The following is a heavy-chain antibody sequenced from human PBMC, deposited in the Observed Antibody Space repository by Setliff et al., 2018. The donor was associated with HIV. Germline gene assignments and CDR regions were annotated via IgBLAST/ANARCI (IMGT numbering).Heavy chain of an antibody. CDR2: IIWNGGGT. D-gene: IGHD6-19*01. Sequence: GGSLRLSCAASGFTFDDYGMNWVRQSPGKGLEWVSGIIWNGGGTDYADSVKGRFTISRDNAKKSLYLQMNSLRAEDTAFYYCARHGSHSGYSSGWYSDYLGQGTLVTVSS. CDR1: GFTFDDYG. CDR3: ARHGSHSGYSSGWYSDY. J-gene: IGHJ4*02. V-gene: IGHV3-20*04.